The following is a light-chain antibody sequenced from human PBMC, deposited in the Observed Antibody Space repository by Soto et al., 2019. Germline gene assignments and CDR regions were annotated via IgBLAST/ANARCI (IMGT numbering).Light chain of an antibody. V-gene: IGKV3-15*01. J-gene: IGKJ1*01. CDR2: DAS. CDR3: ELYAFPLNT. Sequence: EIVVTQSPATLSLSPGERATLSCRASQSVSSNLAWCLQKPGHAPRLHDHDASSRATGIPGSCSGSGSGTDIALTISIFEPEDVALDRSELYAFPLNTSCQGT. CDR1: QSVSSN.